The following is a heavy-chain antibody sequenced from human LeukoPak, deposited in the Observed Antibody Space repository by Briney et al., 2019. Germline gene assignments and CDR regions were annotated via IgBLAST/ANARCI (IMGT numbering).Heavy chain of an antibody. D-gene: IGHD6-19*01. J-gene: IGHJ4*02. V-gene: IGHV3-48*01. CDR1: GFTFSSYN. Sequence: PGGSLRLSCAASGFTFSSYNMNWVRQAPGKGVEWVSYISSSSSTIYYADSVKGRFTISRDNAKNSLYLQMNSLRAEDTAGYYCARRPYSTGWYVDYWGQGTLVTVSS. CDR2: ISSSSSTI. CDR3: ARRPYSTGWYVDY.